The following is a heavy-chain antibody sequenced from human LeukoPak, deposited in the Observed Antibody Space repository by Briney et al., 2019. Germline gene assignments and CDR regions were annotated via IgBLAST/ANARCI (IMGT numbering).Heavy chain of an antibody. Sequence: GGSLRLSCAASGFSISNSAMSWVRQAPGKGLEWVSLIVASSGSTFYADSVKGRFTISRDSSKNTLYLQMNSLRAEDMAVCYCAKGAYDYIEMGYFDYWGQGTLVTVSS. J-gene: IGHJ4*02. CDR2: IVASSGST. V-gene: IGHV3-23*01. CDR3: AKGAYDYIEMGYFDY. CDR1: GFSISNSA. D-gene: IGHD5-12*01.